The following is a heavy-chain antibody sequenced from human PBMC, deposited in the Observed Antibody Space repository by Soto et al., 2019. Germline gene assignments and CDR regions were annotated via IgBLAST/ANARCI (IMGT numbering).Heavy chain of an antibody. Sequence: GGSLRLSCAASGFTFSSYAMSWVRQAPGKGLEGGSAISGSGGSTYYADSVKGRFTISRDNSKNTLYLQMNSLRAEDKAVYYCASPRRGKSYSIWGQGTMVTVSS. J-gene: IGHJ3*02. V-gene: IGHV3-23*01. CDR3: ASPRRGKSYSI. CDR1: GFTFSSYA. D-gene: IGHD1-26*01. CDR2: ISGSGGST.